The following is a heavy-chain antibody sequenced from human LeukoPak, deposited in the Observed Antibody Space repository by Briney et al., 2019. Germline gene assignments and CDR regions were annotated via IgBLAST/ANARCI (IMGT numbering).Heavy chain of an antibody. J-gene: IGHJ4*02. Sequence: ASVKVSCKASGYTFTSYGISWVRQAPGQGLEWMGWISAYNGKTNYAQKLQGRVTMTTDTSTSTAYMELRSLRSDDTAVYYCARDGDDVDTAGYFDYWGQGTLVTVSP. CDR1: GYTFTSYG. D-gene: IGHD5-18*01. V-gene: IGHV1-18*01. CDR2: ISAYNGKT. CDR3: ARDGDDVDTAGYFDY.